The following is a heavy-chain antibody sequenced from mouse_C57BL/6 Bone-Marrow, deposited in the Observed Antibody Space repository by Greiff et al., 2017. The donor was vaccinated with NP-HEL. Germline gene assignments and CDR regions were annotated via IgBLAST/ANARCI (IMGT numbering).Heavy chain of an antibody. CDR3: ARTYYGSRYYYAMDY. Sequence: EVNVVESGGGLVKPGGSLKLSCAASGFTFSDYGMHWVRQAPEKGLEWVAYISSGSSTIYYADTVKGRFTISRDNAKNTLFLQMTSLRSEDTAMYYCARTYYGSRYYYAMDYWGQGTSVTVSS. CDR1: GFTFSDYG. V-gene: IGHV5-17*01. D-gene: IGHD1-1*01. CDR2: ISSGSSTI. J-gene: IGHJ4*01.